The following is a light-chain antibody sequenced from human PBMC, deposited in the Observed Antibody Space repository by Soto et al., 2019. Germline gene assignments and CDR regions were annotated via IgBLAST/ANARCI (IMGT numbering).Light chain of an antibody. Sequence: DSQMTQSPSTLSGSVGDRVTITCLASQTISTWLAWYQHRPGQAPRLLIYHTSILEGGIPSRFSASGSGTDFTFTISSLQPEDSAPYYCQQHNSYPRTFGEGTKVDIK. V-gene: IGKV1-5*01. J-gene: IGKJ4*01. CDR3: QQHNSYPRT. CDR2: HTS. CDR1: QTISTW.